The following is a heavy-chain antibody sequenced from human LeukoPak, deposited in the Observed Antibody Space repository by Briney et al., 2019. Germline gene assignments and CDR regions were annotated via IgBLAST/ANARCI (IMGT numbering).Heavy chain of an antibody. CDR1: GFSLSTNEMC. V-gene: IGHV2-70*11. J-gene: IGHJ4*02. D-gene: IGHD3-10*01. CDR3: ARMEGYGSGRKFFDY. Sequence: SGPTLVNPTQTLTLTCTFSGFSLSTNEMCVSWIRQPPGKALEWLARINWDDDKYYSTSLKTRLTISKDTSKNQVVLTMTNMDPVDTATYYCARMEGYGSGRKFFDYWGQGTLVTVSS. CDR2: INWDDDK.